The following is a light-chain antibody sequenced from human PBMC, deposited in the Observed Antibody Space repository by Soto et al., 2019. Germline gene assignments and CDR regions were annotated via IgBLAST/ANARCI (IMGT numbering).Light chain of an antibody. CDR1: QSVSSSD. J-gene: IGKJ2*01. CDR2: GAS. V-gene: IGKV3-20*01. Sequence: EIVLTQSPGTLSLSPGERATLSCRASQSVSSSDLARYQQKPGQAPRLLIYGASSRATGIPDRFSGSGSGTDFTLTMSRLEPEDFAVYYCQQYGSSPVYTFGQGTKLEIK. CDR3: QQYGSSPVYT.